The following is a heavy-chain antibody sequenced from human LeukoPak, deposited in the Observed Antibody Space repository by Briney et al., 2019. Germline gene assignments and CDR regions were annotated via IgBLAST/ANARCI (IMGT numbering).Heavy chain of an antibody. CDR1: GFTFDDYA. D-gene: IGHD3-22*01. Sequence: GGSLRLSCAASGFTFDDYAMHWVRQAPGKGLEWVSLISGDGDSSYYADSVQGRFTISRDNSKNSLYLQMNSLRTEDTALYYCARGHSSDYYDSSTYYVYYYYGMDVWGQGTTVTVSS. CDR3: ARGHSSDYYDSSTYYVYYYYGMDV. V-gene: IGHV3-43*02. J-gene: IGHJ6*02. CDR2: ISGDGDSS.